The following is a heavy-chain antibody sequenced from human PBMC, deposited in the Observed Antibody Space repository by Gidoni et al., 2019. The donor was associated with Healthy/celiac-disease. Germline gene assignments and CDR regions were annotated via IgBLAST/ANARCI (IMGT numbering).Heavy chain of an antibody. V-gene: IGHV3-48*02. CDR2: ISSSSSTI. Sequence: EVQLVESGGGLVQPGGSLRLSCAASGFTFSSYSMNWVRQAPGKGLEWVSYISSSSSTIYYADSVKGRFTISRDNAKNSLYLQMNSLRDEDTAVYYCARDSLITIFGVVTSVPFDYWGQGTLVTVSS. CDR1: GFTFSSYS. J-gene: IGHJ4*02. D-gene: IGHD3-3*01. CDR3: ARDSLITIFGVVTSVPFDY.